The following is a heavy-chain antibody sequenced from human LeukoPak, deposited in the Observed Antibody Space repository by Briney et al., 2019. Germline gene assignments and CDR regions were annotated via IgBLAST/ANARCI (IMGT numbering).Heavy chain of an antibody. CDR3: ARDLLTMVRGVISYYFDY. CDR2: IYHSGST. V-gene: IGHV4-4*02. Sequence: SETLSLTCAVSGGSTSSSNWWSWVRQPPGKGLEWIGEIYHSGSTNYNPSLKSRVTISVDKSKNQFSLKLSSVTAADTAVYYCARDLLTMVRGVISYYFDYWGQGTLVTVSS. D-gene: IGHD3-10*01. CDR1: GGSTSSSNW. J-gene: IGHJ4*02.